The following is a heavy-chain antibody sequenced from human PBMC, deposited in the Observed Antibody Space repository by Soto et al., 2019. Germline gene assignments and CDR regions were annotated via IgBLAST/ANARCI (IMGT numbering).Heavy chain of an antibody. J-gene: IGHJ4*02. V-gene: IGHV1-69*02. CDR1: GGSFNSYT. D-gene: IGHD6-13*01. Sequence: QVQLVQSGAEVKKPGSSVKVSCKASGGSFNSYTFSWVRQAPGQGPEWRGRIIPVLGVANYAQTFQGRVTITADKSTSTVYMDLNSLRSEDTAVYYCARGAVAAGGTLGSWGQGTLVTVSS. CDR2: IIPVLGVA. CDR3: ARGAVAAGGTLGS.